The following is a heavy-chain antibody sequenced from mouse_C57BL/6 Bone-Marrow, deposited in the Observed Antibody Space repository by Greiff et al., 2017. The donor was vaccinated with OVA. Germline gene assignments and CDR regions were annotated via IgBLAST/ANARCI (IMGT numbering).Heavy chain of an antibody. D-gene: IGHD3-2*02. V-gene: IGHV1-81*01. CDR3: ARGDSSGYAY. Sequence: VQLQQSGAELARPGASVKLSCKASGYTFTSYGISWVKQRTGQGLEWIGEIYPRGGNTYYNEKFKGKATLTADKSSSTAYMELRSLTSEDSAIYYCARGDSSGYAYWGQGTLVTVSA. CDR2: IYPRGGNT. CDR1: GYTFTSYG. J-gene: IGHJ3*01.